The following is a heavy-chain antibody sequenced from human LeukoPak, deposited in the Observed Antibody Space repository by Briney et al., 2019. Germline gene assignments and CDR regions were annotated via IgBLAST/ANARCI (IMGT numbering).Heavy chain of an antibody. CDR2: IYYSGST. CDR1: GGSISSYY. CDR3: ARHKHDSSGYAFDY. Sequence: SETLSLTCTVSGGSISSYYWSWIRQPPGQGLEWIGYIYYSGSTSSNPSFKSRLTIALDTSNNQFSLKLSSVTAADTAVYYCARHKHDSSGYAFDYWGRGTLDPVSS. V-gene: IGHV4-59*08. J-gene: IGHJ4*02. D-gene: IGHD3-22*01.